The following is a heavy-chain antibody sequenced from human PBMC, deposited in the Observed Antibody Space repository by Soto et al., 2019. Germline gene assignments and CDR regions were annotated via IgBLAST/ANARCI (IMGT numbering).Heavy chain of an antibody. CDR2: IYHSGST. Sequence: PSETLSLTCAVSGGSISSGGYSWSWIRQPPGKGLEWIGYIYHSGSTYYNPSLKSRVTISVDRSKNQFSLKLSSVTAADTAVYYCARALGCTSCYAPYGMDGWGQGTTVTVSS. J-gene: IGHJ6*02. D-gene: IGHD2-2*01. V-gene: IGHV4-30-2*01. CDR1: GGSISSGGYS. CDR3: ARALGCTSCYAPYGMDG.